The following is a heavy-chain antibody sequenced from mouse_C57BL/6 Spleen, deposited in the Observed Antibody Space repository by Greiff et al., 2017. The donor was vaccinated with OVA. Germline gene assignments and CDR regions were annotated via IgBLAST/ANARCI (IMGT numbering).Heavy chain of an antibody. J-gene: IGHJ2*01. CDR2: INPGSGGT. D-gene: IGHD2-1*01. Sequence: VMLVESGAELVRPGTSVKVSCKASGYAFTNYLIEWVKQRPGQGLEWIGVINPGSGGTNYNEKFKGKATLTADKSSSTAYMQLSSLTSEDSAVYFCAREDGNSLDYWGQGTTLTVSS. V-gene: IGHV1-54*01. CDR3: AREDGNSLDY. CDR1: GYAFTNYL.